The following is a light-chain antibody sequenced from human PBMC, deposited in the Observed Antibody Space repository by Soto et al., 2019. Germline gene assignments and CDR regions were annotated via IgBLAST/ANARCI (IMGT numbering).Light chain of an antibody. Sequence: DIPMTQSPSTLSASVGDRVTITCRASQSLSGLLAWYQQKPGKAPQLLIYDASSLESGVPSRFSGSGSGKEFTLTISRLQPDDFANYFLQQYSSYWTFGQGTKVEIK. CDR1: QSLSGL. J-gene: IGKJ1*01. CDR3: QQYSSYWT. CDR2: DAS. V-gene: IGKV1-5*01.